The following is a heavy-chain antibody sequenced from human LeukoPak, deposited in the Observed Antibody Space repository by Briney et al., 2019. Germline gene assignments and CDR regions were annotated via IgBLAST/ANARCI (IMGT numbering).Heavy chain of an antibody. CDR3: ARDFRGYCSSTSCYSVGY. CDR1: GFTFSSYS. D-gene: IGHD2-2*03. Sequence: GGSLRLSCAASGFTFSSYSMNWVRQAPGKGLEWVSSISSSSSYIYYADSVKGRFTTSRDNAKNSLYLQMNSLRAEDTAVYYCARDFRGYCSSTSCYSVGYWGQGTLVTVSS. V-gene: IGHV3-21*01. J-gene: IGHJ4*02. CDR2: ISSSSSYI.